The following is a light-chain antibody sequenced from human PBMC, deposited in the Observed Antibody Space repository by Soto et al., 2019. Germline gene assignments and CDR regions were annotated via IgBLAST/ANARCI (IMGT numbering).Light chain of an antibody. CDR3: QQYGRSPRT. Sequence: EIVLTQSPGTLSLSPGERATLSCRASQSVSSSYLAWYQQKPGQAPRLLIYDTSTRATGIPDRFSGSGSGTDFTLTISRLEPEDLAVYYCQQYGRSPRTFGQGTKVEIK. J-gene: IGKJ1*01. CDR1: QSVSSSY. CDR2: DTS. V-gene: IGKV3-20*01.